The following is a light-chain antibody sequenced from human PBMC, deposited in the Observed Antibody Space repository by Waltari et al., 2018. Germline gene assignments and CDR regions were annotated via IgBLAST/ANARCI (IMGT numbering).Light chain of an antibody. Sequence: EIVLTQSPATLSLSPGERATLSCRASQSVSSYLAWYQQKPGQAPRLLIYYASNRATGIPARFSGSGSGTDFTLTISSLEPEDFAVYYCQQRSNWLFGQGTKLEIK. CDR2: YAS. CDR3: QQRSNWL. V-gene: IGKV3-11*01. CDR1: QSVSSY. J-gene: IGKJ2*01.